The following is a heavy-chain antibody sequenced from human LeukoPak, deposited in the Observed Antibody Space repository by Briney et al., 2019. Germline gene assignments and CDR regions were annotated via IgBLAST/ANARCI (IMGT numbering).Heavy chain of an antibody. CDR2: IKPNSGGT. D-gene: IGHD3-16*01. J-gene: IGHJ3*01. V-gene: IGHV1-2*02. CDR3: ARFWFGPDAFDV. Sequence: ASVKVSCKTSGYTFIAYDIYWVRQAPGQGLEWMGWIKPNSGGTNYAQKFQGRVTMSRDTSISTAYMELSRLTSDDTAMYFCARFWFGPDAFDVWGQGTMVTVSS. CDR1: GYTFIAYD.